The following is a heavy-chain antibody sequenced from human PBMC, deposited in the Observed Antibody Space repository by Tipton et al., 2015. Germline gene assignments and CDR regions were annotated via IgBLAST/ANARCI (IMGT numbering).Heavy chain of an antibody. CDR3: ARAPVVAATPEYPYYYYGMDV. CDR2: ISHSGST. CDR1: AYSISSDYY. Sequence: TLSLTCAVSAYSISSDYYWGWIRQPPGKGLEWIGSISHSGSTNYNPYLKSRVTISVDTSKNQFSLKLSSVTAADTAVYYCARAPVVAATPEYPYYYYGMDVWGQGTTVTVSS. J-gene: IGHJ6*02. V-gene: IGHV4-38-2*01. D-gene: IGHD2-15*01.